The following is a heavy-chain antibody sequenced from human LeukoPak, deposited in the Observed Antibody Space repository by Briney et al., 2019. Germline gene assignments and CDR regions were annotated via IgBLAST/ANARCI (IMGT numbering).Heavy chain of an antibody. CDR1: GFTFSSYG. D-gene: IGHD3-22*01. V-gene: IGHV3-30*02. CDR3: AKDRAYYSDSSGYYLVRAYDY. J-gene: IGHJ4*02. CDR2: IRYDGSNK. Sequence: GGSLRLSCAASGFTFSSYGMHWVRQAPGKGLEWVAFIRYDGSNKYYADSVKGRFTISRDNSKNTLYLQMNSLRAEDTAVYYCAKDRAYYSDSSGYYLVRAYDYWGQGTLVTVSS.